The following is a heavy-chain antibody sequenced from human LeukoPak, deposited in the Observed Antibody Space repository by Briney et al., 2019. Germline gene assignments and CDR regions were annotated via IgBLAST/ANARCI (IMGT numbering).Heavy chain of an antibody. Sequence: PGGSLRLSCAASGFTFSSYSMNWVRQAPGKGLEWVSSISSSSSYIYYADSVKGRFTISRDNAKNSLYLQMNSLRAEDTAVYYCARVKSPLYYYYYMDVWGKGTTVTVSS. CDR3: ARVKSPLYYYYYMDV. V-gene: IGHV3-21*01. CDR1: GFTFSSYS. CDR2: ISSSSSYI. J-gene: IGHJ6*03.